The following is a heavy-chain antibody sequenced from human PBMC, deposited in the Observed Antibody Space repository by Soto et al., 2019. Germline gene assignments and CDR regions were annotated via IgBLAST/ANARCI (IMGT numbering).Heavy chain of an antibody. J-gene: IGHJ6*02. V-gene: IGHV1-46*01. CDR1: GYTFTSYY. D-gene: IGHD6-13*01. CDR2: INPSGGST. Sequence: GASVKVSCKSSGYTFTSYYMHWVRQAPGQGLEWMGIINPSGGSTSCAQKFQGRVTMTRDTSTSTVYMELSSLRSEDTAVYYCARERGGAAAGTYYYGMDVWGQGTTVTVSS. CDR3: ARERGGAAAGTYYYGMDV.